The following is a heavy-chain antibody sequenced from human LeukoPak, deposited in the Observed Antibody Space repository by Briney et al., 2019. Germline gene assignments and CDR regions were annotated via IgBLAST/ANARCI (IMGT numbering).Heavy chain of an antibody. CDR3: ARESYGDYWERGGFDI. CDR2: ISWDGGST. Sequence: PGGSLRLSCAASGFTFDDYAMHWVRQAPGKGLEWVSLISWDGGSTYYADSVKGRFTISRDNAKNSLYLQMNSLRAEDTAVYYCARESYGDYWERGGFDIWGQGTMVTVSS. CDR1: GFTFDDYA. V-gene: IGHV3-43D*03. D-gene: IGHD4-17*01. J-gene: IGHJ3*02.